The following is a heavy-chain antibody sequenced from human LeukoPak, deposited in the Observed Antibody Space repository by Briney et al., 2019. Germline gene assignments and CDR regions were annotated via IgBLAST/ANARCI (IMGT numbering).Heavy chain of an antibody. CDR1: GFTFSNYW. Sequence: GGSLRLSCAASGFTFSNYWMSWVRQAPGEGLEWVANIRQDGSEKYYVDSMRGRFTISRDNAKDSLYLQMSSLRAEDTAVYYCARSTAGLDYWGQGTLVTVSS. D-gene: IGHD1-1*01. V-gene: IGHV3-7*01. CDR3: ARSTAGLDY. J-gene: IGHJ4*02. CDR2: IRQDGSEK.